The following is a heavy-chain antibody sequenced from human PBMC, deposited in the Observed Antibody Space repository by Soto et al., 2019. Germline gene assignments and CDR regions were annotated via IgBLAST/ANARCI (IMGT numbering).Heavy chain of an antibody. CDR3: ARSQGSSTSLEIYYYYYYGMDV. Sequence: QVQLVQSGAEVKKPGSSVKVSCKASGGTFSSYAISWVRQAPGQGLEWMGGIIPISETTNYAQKFQGRVTITADESKSTAYMELSSLRSEDTAVYYCARSQGSSTSLEIYYYYYYGMDVWGRGTTVTVSS. CDR2: IIPISETT. D-gene: IGHD2-2*01. V-gene: IGHV1-69*01. CDR1: GGTFSSYA. J-gene: IGHJ6*02.